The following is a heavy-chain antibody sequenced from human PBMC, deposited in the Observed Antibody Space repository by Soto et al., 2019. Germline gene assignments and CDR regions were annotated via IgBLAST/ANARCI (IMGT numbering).Heavy chain of an antibody. CDR1: GFTFSDYY. J-gene: IGHJ6*03. V-gene: IGHV3-11*01. Sequence: QVQLVESGGGLVKPGGSLRLSCEASGFTFSDYYMTWIRQAPGKGLEWVSYISSSGTIIYYADSLKGRFTISRDNAKTSQNQQMNTLRAAATAVYKCARAVKQWLVGGDHYYYDMDVWGKRTTVTVSS. D-gene: IGHD6-19*01. CDR2: ISSSGTII. CDR3: ARAVKQWLVGGDHYYYDMDV.